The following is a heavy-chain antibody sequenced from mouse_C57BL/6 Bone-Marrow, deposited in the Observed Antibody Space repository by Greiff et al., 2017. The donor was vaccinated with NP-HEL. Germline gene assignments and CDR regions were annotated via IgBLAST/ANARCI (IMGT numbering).Heavy chain of an antibody. CDR2: ISDGGSYT. J-gene: IGHJ3*01. D-gene: IGHD2-4*01. CDR1: GFTFSSYA. CDR3: AREGLRAWFAY. V-gene: IGHV5-4*01. Sequence: EVKLVESGGGLVKPGGSLKLSCAASGFTFSSYAMSWVRQTPDKRLEWVATISDGGSYTYYPDNVKGRFTISRDNAKNNLYLQMSHLKSEDTAMYYCAREGLRAWFAYWGQGTLVTVSA.